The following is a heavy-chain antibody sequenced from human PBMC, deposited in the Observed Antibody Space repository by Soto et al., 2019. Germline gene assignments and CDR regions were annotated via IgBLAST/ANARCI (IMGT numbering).Heavy chain of an antibody. CDR3: ASSGGGCTNGVCLNLYYYYGMDV. CDR1: GFTFSSYA. V-gene: IGHV3-30-3*01. CDR2: ISYDGSNK. D-gene: IGHD2-8*01. Sequence: LRLSCAASGFTFSSYAMHWVRQAPGKGLEWVAVISYDGSNKYYADSVKGRFTISRDNSKNTLYLQMNSLRAEDTAVYYCASSGGGCTNGVCLNLYYYYGMDVWGQGTTVNVSS. J-gene: IGHJ6*02.